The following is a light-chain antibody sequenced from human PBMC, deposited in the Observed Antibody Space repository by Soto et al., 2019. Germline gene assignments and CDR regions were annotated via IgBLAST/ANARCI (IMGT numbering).Light chain of an antibody. J-gene: IGLJ1*01. CDR1: SSDVGAHNF. CDR2: EVS. CDR3: SSYAGSNNYV. V-gene: IGLV2-8*01. Sequence: QSVLTQPPSASGSPGQSVTISCTGTSSDVGAHNFVSWHQQHPGKAPKLMVYEVSKRPSGVPDRFFGSKSGNTASLTVSGLQAEDEADYYCSSYAGSNNYVFGTGTKDTVL.